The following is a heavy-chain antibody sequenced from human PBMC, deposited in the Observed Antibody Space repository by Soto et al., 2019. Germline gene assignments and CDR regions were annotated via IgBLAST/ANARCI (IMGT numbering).Heavy chain of an antibody. V-gene: IGHV2-5*02. CDR1: GFSLSTSGVG. CDR3: ARGGWTTYYSPFFDY. CDR2: IYWDDDK. Sequence: QITLKESGPTLVKPTQTLTLTCTFSGFSLSTSGVGVGWIRQPPGKALEWLALIYWDDDKRYRPSLKSRLTITNDTSKNQVVLTLTKLDTVDTATYYCARGGWTTYYSPFFDYWGQGTLVTVSS. J-gene: IGHJ4*02. D-gene: IGHD3-10*01.